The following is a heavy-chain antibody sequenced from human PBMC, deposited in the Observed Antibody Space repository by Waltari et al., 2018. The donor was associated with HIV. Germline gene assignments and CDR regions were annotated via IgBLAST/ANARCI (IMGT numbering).Heavy chain of an antibody. CDR1: GGTFSSYA. J-gene: IGHJ3*02. V-gene: IGHV1-69*01. Sequence: QVQLVQSGAEVKKPGCSVKVSCQASGGTFSSYAISWVRQATGHGTEWMGGIIPIFGTANYAQKFQGRVTITADESTSTAYMELSSLRSEDTAVYYCARGDTYYYDYVTSGGAFDIWGQGTMVTVSS. D-gene: IGHD3-22*01. CDR2: IIPIFGTA. CDR3: ARGDTYYYDYVTSGGAFDI.